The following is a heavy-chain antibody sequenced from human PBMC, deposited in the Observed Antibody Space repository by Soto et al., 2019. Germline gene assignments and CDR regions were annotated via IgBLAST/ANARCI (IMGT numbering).Heavy chain of an antibody. V-gene: IGHV1-18*04. CDR3: AREGIVVVPAARDAFDI. CDR2: ISPYNGNT. J-gene: IGHJ3*02. Sequence: ASVKVSCKTYGYTFTTYGINWVQQAPVQGLEWMGWISPYNGNTKYAQSLQGRVTMTRDTSISKAYMELSRLRSEDTAVYYCAREGIVVVPAARDAFDIGGQGTMVT. CDR1: GYTFTTYG. D-gene: IGHD2-2*01.